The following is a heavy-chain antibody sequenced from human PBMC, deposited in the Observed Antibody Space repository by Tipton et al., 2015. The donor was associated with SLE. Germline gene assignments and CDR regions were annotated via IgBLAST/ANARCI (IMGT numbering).Heavy chain of an antibody. CDR2: IYISGST. CDR1: GGSISSASYY. Sequence: TLSLTCTVSGGSISSASYYWNWIRQPAGKGLEWVGRIYISGSTNYNPSLESRVTISVDTSNNQFSLKLSSVTAADTAVYYCARGMLTWRGAIVGVDVWGQGTSVTVSS. CDR3: ARGMLTWRGAIVGVDV. J-gene: IGHJ6*02. V-gene: IGHV4-61*02. D-gene: IGHD2-8*01.